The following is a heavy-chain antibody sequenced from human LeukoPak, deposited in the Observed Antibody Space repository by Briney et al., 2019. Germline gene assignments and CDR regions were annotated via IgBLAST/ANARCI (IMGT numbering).Heavy chain of an antibody. J-gene: IGHJ6*02. CDR3: AASESPYCSGGSCYPSYYYGMDV. Sequence: GASVKVSCKASGYTFTYRYLHWVRQAPGQAFEWMGWITPYNGNRNYAKKFQDRVTITRDMSTSTAYMELSSLRSEDTAVYYCAASESPYCSGGSCYPSYYYGMDVWGQGTTVTVSS. V-gene: IGHV1-45*02. D-gene: IGHD2-15*01. CDR1: GYTFTYRY. CDR2: ITPYNGNR.